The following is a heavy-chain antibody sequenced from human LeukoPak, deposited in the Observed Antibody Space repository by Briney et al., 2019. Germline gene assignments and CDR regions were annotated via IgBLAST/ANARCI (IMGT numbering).Heavy chain of an antibody. CDR1: GGTFNNFA. CDR2: INTNTGNP. V-gene: IGHV7-4-1*04. CDR3: ARSRRVVVPSSLNAADDYYYYMDV. Sequence: ASVKVSCKASGGTFNNFAFSWVRQAPGQGLECMGGINTNTGNPTYAQGFTGRYVFSFDTSVSMAYLQITSLTAEDTAIYYCARSRRVVVPSSLNAADDYYYYMDVWGKGTTVTVSS. J-gene: IGHJ6*03. D-gene: IGHD2-21*02.